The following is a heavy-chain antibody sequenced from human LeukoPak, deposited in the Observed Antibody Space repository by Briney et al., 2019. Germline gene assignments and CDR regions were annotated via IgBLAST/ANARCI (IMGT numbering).Heavy chain of an antibody. Sequence: GGSLRVSCEASGFTLSSNAMSWVRQAPGKGLEWVSVTYTGGNSYYADSVKGRFIISRDISKNTLYLQMNSLRAEDSALYYCARGGRGSAAVVAPRSFDIWGQGTMVTVSS. D-gene: IGHD3-22*01. J-gene: IGHJ3*02. CDR2: TYTGGNS. V-gene: IGHV3-53*01. CDR1: GFTLSSNA. CDR3: ARGGRGSAAVVAPRSFDI.